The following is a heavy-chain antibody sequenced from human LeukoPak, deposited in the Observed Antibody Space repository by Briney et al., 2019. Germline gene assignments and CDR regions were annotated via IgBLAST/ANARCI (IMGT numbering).Heavy chain of an antibody. CDR1: GYTFTGYY. CDR3: QYSSSKDFDY. CDR2: INPNSGGT. J-gene: IGHJ4*02. Sequence: ASVKVSCKASGYTFTGYYMHWVRQAPGQGLEWMGWINPNSGGTNYAQKFQGRVTMTRDTSISTAYMEVSRLRSDDTAVYYCQYSSSKDFDYWGQGTLVTVSS. V-gene: IGHV1-2*02. D-gene: IGHD6-6*01.